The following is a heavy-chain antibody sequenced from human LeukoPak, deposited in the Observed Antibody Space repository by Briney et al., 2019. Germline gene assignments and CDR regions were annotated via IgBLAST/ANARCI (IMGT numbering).Heavy chain of an antibody. Sequence: PSETLSLTCTVSGGSISSYYWSWIRQPPGKGLAWIGYIYYSGSTNYNPSLKSRVTISVDTSKNQFSLKLSSVTAADTAVYYCARVARYFDPSVFDYWGQGTLVTVSS. CDR2: IYYSGST. D-gene: IGHD3-9*01. CDR1: GGSISSYY. V-gene: IGHV4-59*01. CDR3: ARVARYFDPSVFDY. J-gene: IGHJ4*02.